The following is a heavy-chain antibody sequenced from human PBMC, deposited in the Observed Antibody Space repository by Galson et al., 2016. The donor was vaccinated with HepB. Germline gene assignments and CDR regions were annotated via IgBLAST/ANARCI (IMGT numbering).Heavy chain of an antibody. J-gene: IGHJ4*02. CDR1: GYIFNDYW. D-gene: IGHD3-16*01. CDR2: IHPRDSHT. V-gene: IGHV5-10-1*01. Sequence: QSGAEVKKPGESLKISSQGSGYIFNDYWIGWVRQMPGKGLEWMGRIHPRDSHTSYSPSFRGHVTFSIEKSLNTAFLQWTNLEASDSGTYFCARGIVGDGIDYWGQGTLVTVSP. CDR3: ARGIVGDGIDY.